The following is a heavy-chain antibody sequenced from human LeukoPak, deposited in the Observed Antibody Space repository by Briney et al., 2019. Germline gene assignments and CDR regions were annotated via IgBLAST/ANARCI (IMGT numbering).Heavy chain of an antibody. D-gene: IGHD6-19*01. CDR2: IYNSGNT. CDR1: GASISSYY. V-gene: IGHV4-59*01. CDR3: ARDPVPRGSGLIE. Sequence: PSETLSLTCTVFGASISSYYWSWIRQPPGKGLEWIGYIYNSGNTNYNPSLKSRVTISVDTSKNQFSLKLSSVTAADTAVYYCARDPVPRGSGLIEWGQGTLVTVSS. J-gene: IGHJ4*02.